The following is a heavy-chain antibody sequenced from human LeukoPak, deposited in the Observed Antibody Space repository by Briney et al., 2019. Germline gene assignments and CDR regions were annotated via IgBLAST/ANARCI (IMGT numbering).Heavy chain of an antibody. Sequence: SVKVSCKASGGTFSSYAISWVRQAPGQGLEWMGGIIPIFGTANYAQKFQGRVTITTDESTSTAYMELRSLRSDDTAVYYCAREGSSWYYFDYWGQGTLVTVSS. V-gene: IGHV1-69*05. CDR1: GGTFSSYA. D-gene: IGHD6-13*01. CDR2: IIPIFGTA. J-gene: IGHJ4*02. CDR3: AREGSSWYYFDY.